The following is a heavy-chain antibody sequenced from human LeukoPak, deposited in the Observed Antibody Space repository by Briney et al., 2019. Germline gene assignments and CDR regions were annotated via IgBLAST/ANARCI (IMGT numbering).Heavy chain of an antibody. V-gene: IGHV1-2*02. CDR3: AVRWFGELYPYY. CDR2: INPNSGGT. D-gene: IGHD3-10*01. CDR1: GYTFTGYY. Sequence: RASVTVSFKSSGYTFTGYYMHWVRQAPGQGLEWMDRINPNSGGTNYAQKFQRRFTMTRDTSISTAYMELSRLRSDDTAVYYCAVRWFGELYPYYWGQGTLVTVSS. J-gene: IGHJ4*02.